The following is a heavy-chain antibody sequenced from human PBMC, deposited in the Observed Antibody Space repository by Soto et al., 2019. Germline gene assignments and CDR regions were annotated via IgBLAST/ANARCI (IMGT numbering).Heavy chain of an antibody. J-gene: IGHJ4*02. CDR2: ISSSGSTA. CDR1: GFTFSRFE. CDR3: TRAAWFPYLSFY. Sequence: GGSLRLSCAASGFTFSRFELHWVRQAPGKGLEWISYISSSGSTAYYASSVEGRFTISRDNANNSVCLQMDSLRAEDTALYYCTRAAWFPYLSFYWGQGALVTVSS. V-gene: IGHV3-48*03. D-gene: IGHD3-10*01.